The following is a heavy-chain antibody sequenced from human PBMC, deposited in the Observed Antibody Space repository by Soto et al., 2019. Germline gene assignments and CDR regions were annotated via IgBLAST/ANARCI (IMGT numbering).Heavy chain of an antibody. CDR2: MHASGGT. V-gene: IGHV4-39*01. J-gene: IGHJ4*02. CDR1: GAPISSNDYF. CDR3: AAIVVGATRHSDVDH. Sequence: SETLSLTCSVSGAPISSNDYFWAWIRQPPGRGLEFIASMHASGGTYHASSLKSRATMSLDTSKDQFSLKLQSVTAADTGTYYCAAIVVGATRHSDVDHWGQGTLVTVSS. D-gene: IGHD2-15*01.